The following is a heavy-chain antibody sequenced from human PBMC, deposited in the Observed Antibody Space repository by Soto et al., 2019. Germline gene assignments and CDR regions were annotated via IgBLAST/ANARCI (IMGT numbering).Heavy chain of an antibody. CDR1: GFTFSSYS. D-gene: IGHD6-13*01. V-gene: IGHV3-21*01. CDR2: ISSSSIYI. Sequence: EVQLVESGGGLVKPGGSLRLSCAASGFTFSSYSLIWVRQAPGKGLEWVSSISSSSIYIYYADSVKGRFTIPRDNAKNSLYLQRNSLRAEDTAVYYCASGRVYTYDYWGQGTLVTVSA. CDR3: ASGRVYTYDY. J-gene: IGHJ4*02.